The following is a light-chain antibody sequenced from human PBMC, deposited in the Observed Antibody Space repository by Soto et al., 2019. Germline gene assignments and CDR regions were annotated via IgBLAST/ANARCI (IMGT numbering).Light chain of an antibody. CDR1: SGHSSYA. J-gene: IGLJ2*01. Sequence: QLVLTQSPSASASLGASVKVTCTLSSGHSSYAIAWHQQQPEKGPRYLMKLNSDGSHSKGDGIPDRFSGSSSGAERYLTISSLQSEDEADYYCQTWATGIVIFGGGTKLTVL. V-gene: IGLV4-69*01. CDR3: QTWATGIVI. CDR2: LNSDGSH.